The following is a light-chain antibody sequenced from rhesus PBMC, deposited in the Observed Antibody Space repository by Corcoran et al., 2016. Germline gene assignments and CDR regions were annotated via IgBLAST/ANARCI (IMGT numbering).Light chain of an antibody. J-gene: IGKJ1*01. CDR3: LQHNSYPWT. V-gene: IGKV1-28*03. CDR2: DAS. Sequence: DIQMTQSPSSLSASVGDTITITCRASQGISSYLNWFQQKPGNAPKLLIYDASSLESGVPSRFSGSGSGTDFTLTISSLQPEDFAAYYCLQHNSYPWTFGQGTKVEIK. CDR1: QGISSY.